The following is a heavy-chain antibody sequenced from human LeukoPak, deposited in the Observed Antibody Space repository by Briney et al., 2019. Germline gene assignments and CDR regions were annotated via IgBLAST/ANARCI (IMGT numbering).Heavy chain of an antibody. D-gene: IGHD1-26*01. CDR1: GGSFSGYY. CDR2: INHSGSI. V-gene: IGHV4-34*01. Sequence: SETLSLTCTVYGGSFSGYYWSWIRQPPGRGLEWIGEINHSGSINYNPSLKSRVTISVDASKNQFSLKLSSVTAADTAVYYCARARSGKWGFDYWGQGTLVTVSS. CDR3: ARARSGKWGFDY. J-gene: IGHJ4*02.